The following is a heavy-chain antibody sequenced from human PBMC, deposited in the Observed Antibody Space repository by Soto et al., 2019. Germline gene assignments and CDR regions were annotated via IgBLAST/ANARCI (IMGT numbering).Heavy chain of an antibody. D-gene: IGHD1-26*01. J-gene: IGHJ3*02. CDR2: IYYSGST. CDR1: GGSISNYY. CDR3: VRPKYSGNSDAFDI. Sequence: SETLSLTCTVSGGSISNYYWIWIRQPPGKGLEWIGYIYYSGSTNYNPSLKSRVTISEETSKNQFSLNLRSVTAADTAVYYCVRPKYSGNSDAFDIWGQGTMVTVSS. V-gene: IGHV4-59*08.